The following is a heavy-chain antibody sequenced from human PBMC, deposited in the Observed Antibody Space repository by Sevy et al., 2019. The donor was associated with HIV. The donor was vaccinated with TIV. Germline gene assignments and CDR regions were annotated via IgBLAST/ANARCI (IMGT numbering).Heavy chain of an antibody. D-gene: IGHD3-9*01. CDR3: ATDYQLRYFDWLPYYYYYGMDV. V-gene: IGHV4-59*13. CDR2: IYYSGST. J-gene: IGHJ6*02. Sequence: SETLSLTCTVSGGSISSYYWSWIRQHPGKGLEWIGYIYYSGSTNYNPSLKSRVTISVDTSKNKFSLKLSSVTAADTAVYYCATDYQLRYFDWLPYYYYYGMDVWGQGTTVTVSS. CDR1: GGSISSYY.